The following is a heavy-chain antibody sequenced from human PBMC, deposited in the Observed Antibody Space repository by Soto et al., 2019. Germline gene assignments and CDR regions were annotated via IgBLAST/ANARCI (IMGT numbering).Heavy chain of an antibody. CDR2: ISRDGGIK. V-gene: IGHV3-30*03. D-gene: IGHD2-8*02. J-gene: IGHJ4*02. Sequence: QVQLVESGGGVVQPGRSLRLSCAVSGFTVSTYGMHWVRQAPGKGLEWVAVISRDGGIKFYADSVKSRFTISRDNSRNTLFLEMNSLRGDDMAVYYCTGEVASGYWGQGTLVTVSS. CDR1: GFTVSTYG. CDR3: TGEVASGY.